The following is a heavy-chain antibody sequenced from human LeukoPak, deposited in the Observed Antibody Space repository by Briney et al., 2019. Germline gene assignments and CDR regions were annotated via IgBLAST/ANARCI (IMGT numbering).Heavy chain of an antibody. Sequence: ASVKVSCKASGYTFTSYAMNWVRQAPGQGLEWMGWINTNTGNPTYAQGFTGRFVFSLDTSVSTAYLQISSLKAEDTAVYYCARTLAGTNYYYGMDVWGQGTTVTVSS. V-gene: IGHV7-4-1*02. CDR3: ARTLAGTNYYYGMDV. CDR2: INTNTGNP. CDR1: GYTFTSYA. D-gene: IGHD6-13*01. J-gene: IGHJ6*02.